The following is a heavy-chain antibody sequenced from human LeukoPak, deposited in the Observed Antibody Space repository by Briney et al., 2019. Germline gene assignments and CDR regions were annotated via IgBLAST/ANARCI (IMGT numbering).Heavy chain of an antibody. CDR3: ARVEMATTSPHFDY. CDR1: GGSISSYY. J-gene: IGHJ4*02. V-gene: IGHV4-4*09. CDR2: IYTSGST. D-gene: IGHD5-24*01. Sequence: SETLSLTCTVSGGSISSYYWSWIRQPPGKGLEWIGYIYTSGSTYYNPSLKSRVTISVDTSKNQFSLKLSSVTAADTAVYYCARVEMATTSPHFDYWGQGTLVTVSS.